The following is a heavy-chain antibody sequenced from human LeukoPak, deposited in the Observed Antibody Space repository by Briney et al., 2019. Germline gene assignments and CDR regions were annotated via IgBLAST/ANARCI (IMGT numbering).Heavy chain of an antibody. J-gene: IGHJ4*02. CDR2: INYSGST. Sequence: PSETLALTCAVYGGFFSGYYWSWIRQPPGKRLEWIGEINYSGSTNYNPSLKSRVTISVDTSKNQFSLKLSSVTAADTAVYYCARHLGYCSSTSCYNYYFDYWGQGTLVTVSS. CDR1: GGFFSGYY. CDR3: ARHLGYCSSTSCYNYYFDY. V-gene: IGHV4-34*01. D-gene: IGHD2-2*02.